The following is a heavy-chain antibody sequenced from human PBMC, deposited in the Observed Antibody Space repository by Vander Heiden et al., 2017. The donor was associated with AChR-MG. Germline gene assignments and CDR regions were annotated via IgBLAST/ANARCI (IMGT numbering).Heavy chain of an antibody. CDR2: IRFDGSDT. CDR1: GFTFSSYG. Sequence: QVQLVESGGGVVQHGRSLRLSCAASGFTFSSYGMHWVRQAPGKGLEWVAIIRFDGSDTYNAESVKGRFTISRDNSKDTLYLQMNSLRVEDTAVYYCARDEGGAYGDYVAYWGQGTLVIVSS. D-gene: IGHD4-17*01. J-gene: IGHJ4*02. CDR3: ARDEGGAYGDYVAY. V-gene: IGHV3-33*01.